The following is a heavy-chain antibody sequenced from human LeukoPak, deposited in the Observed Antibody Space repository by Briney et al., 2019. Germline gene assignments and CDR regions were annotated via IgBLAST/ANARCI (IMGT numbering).Heavy chain of an antibody. J-gene: IGHJ4*02. Sequence: PGRSLRLSCAASGFTLSSYGMHWVRQAPGKGLEWVAVVWYDGSPKLCADSVKGRFTISGDYSKNTLYLQMNSLRVEDTAVYYCARDQSLYSSSSVIDFWGQGTLVTVSS. D-gene: IGHD6-6*01. CDR3: ARDQSLYSSSSVIDF. CDR1: GFTLSSYG. CDR2: VWYDGSPK. V-gene: IGHV3-33*01.